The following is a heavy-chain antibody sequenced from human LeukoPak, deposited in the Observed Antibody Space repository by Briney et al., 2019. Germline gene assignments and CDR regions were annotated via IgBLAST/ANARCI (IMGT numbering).Heavy chain of an antibody. V-gene: IGHV3-23*01. Sequence: GGSLRLSCAASGFTFSSYAMSWVRQAPGKGLEWVSAISGSGGSTYYADSVKGRFTISRDNSKNTLYLQMNSLRAEDTAVYYCAKVPHLYSSSWHFGYWGQGTLVTVSS. CDR1: GFTFSSYA. CDR3: AKVPHLYSSSWHFGY. CDR2: ISGSGGST. D-gene: IGHD6-13*01. J-gene: IGHJ4*02.